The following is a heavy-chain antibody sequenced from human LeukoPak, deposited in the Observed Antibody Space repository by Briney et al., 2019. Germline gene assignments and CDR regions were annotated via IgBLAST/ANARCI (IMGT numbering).Heavy chain of an antibody. CDR2: IWYDGNKK. J-gene: IGHJ4*02. Sequence: GGSLRLSRAASGFTFSSYAMHWVRQAPGKGLEWVALIWYDGNKKYFEDSVKGRFTISRDNSKNTLYLQMNSLRAEDTAVYYCARDRGYDPHYYFDYWGQGTLVTVSS. V-gene: IGHV3-33*01. CDR1: GFTFSSYA. CDR3: ARDRGYDPHYYFDY. D-gene: IGHD5-12*01.